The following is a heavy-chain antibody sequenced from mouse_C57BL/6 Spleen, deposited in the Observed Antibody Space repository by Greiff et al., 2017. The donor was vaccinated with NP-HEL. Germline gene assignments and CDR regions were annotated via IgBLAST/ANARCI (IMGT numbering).Heavy chain of an antibody. J-gene: IGHJ1*01. D-gene: IGHD2-1*01. CDR1: GYAFSSYW. CDR3: ARSDDGNSYWYFDV. V-gene: IGHV1-80*01. Sequence: VQLEQSGAELVKPGASVKISCKASGYAFSSYWMNWVKQRPGKGLEWIGQIYPGDGDTNYNGKFKGKATLTADKSSSTAYMQLSSLNAEDSAVYFWARSDDGNSYWYFDVWGPGTTVTVSS. CDR2: IYPGDGDT.